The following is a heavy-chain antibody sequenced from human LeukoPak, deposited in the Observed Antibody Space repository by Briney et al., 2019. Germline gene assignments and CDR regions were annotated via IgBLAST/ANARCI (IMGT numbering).Heavy chain of an antibody. V-gene: IGHV4-59*08. CDR1: GDSISNYF. Sequence: PSETLSLTCTVSGDSISNYFWSWIRQPPGKELEYIGYIYYSGSTNYNPSLKSRVIISADTSKNQLSLKLNSVTAADTAVYYCARHVPYDSSDYTLTYWGQGTLVTVSS. CDR2: IYYSGST. CDR3: ARHVPYDSSDYTLTY. D-gene: IGHD3-22*01. J-gene: IGHJ4*02.